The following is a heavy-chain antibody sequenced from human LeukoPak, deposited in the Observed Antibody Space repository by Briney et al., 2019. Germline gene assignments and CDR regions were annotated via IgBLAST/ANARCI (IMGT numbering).Heavy chain of an antibody. J-gene: IGHJ3*02. CDR2: IYSSGST. CDR3: ASTGPPYSSSWGAFDI. D-gene: IGHD6-13*01. V-gene: IGHV4-61*02. CDR1: GGSISSGSSYWSSGNYY. Sequence: SETLSLTCTVSGGSISSGSSYWSSGNYYWSWIRQPAGKGLEWIGRIYSSGSTNYNPSLKSRVTISVDTSKNQFSLKLSSVTAADTAVYYCASTGPPYSSSWGAFDIWGQGTMVTVSS.